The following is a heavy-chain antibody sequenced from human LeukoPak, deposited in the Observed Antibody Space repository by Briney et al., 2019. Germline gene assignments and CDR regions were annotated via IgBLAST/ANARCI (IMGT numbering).Heavy chain of an antibody. CDR2: INPSGGST. V-gene: IGHV1-46*01. J-gene: IGHJ4*02. Sequence: ASVKVSCKASGYTFTSYYMHWVRQAPGQGLEWMGIINPSGGSTSYAQKFQGRVTMTRDTSTSTVYMELSSLRSEDTAVYYCARDFHYYDSSGPRSEDYWGQGTLVTVSS. CDR3: ARDFHYYDSSGPRSEDY. D-gene: IGHD3-22*01. CDR1: GYTFTSYY.